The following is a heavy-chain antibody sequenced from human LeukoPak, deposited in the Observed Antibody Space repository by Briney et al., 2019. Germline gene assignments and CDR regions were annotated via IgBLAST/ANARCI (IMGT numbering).Heavy chain of an antibody. J-gene: IGHJ3*02. Sequence: GGSLRLSCAASGFTFSSYAMHWVRQAPGKGLEYVSAISSNGGSTYYANSVKGRFTISRDNSKNTLYLQMGSLRAEDMAVYYCARDSGPEPVNRFHIWGQGTMVTVSS. CDR2: ISSNGGST. V-gene: IGHV3-64*01. D-gene: IGHD1-14*01. CDR1: GFTFSSYA. CDR3: ARDSGPEPVNRFHI.